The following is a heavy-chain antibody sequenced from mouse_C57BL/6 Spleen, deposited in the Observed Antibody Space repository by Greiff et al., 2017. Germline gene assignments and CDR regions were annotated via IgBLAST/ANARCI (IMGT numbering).Heavy chain of an antibody. CDR1: GFTFSSYA. V-gene: IGHV5-9-1*02. Sequence: EVHLVESGEGLVKPGGSLKLSCAASGFTFSSYAMSWVRQTPEKRLEWVAYISSGGDYIYYADTVKGRFTISRDNARNTLYLQMSSLKSEDTAMYYCTRVGNWDYFDYWGQGTTLTVSS. J-gene: IGHJ2*01. CDR3: TRVGNWDYFDY. D-gene: IGHD4-1*01. CDR2: ISSGGDYI.